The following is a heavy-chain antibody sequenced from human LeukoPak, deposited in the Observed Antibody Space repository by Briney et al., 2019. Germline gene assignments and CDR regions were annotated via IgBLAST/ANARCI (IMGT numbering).Heavy chain of an antibody. D-gene: IGHD6-13*01. V-gene: IGHV3-74*01. CDR3: TRVFVGDEYSSSGY. J-gene: IGHJ4*02. Sequence: GGSLRLTCAASGFTFSRYYMHWVRQAPGKGLVWVSRINSDGSSTTYADSVKGRFTISRDNAKNTLYLQMNSLKVEDTAVYYCTRVFVGDEYSSSGYWGQGTLVTVSS. CDR2: INSDGSST. CDR1: GFTFSRYY.